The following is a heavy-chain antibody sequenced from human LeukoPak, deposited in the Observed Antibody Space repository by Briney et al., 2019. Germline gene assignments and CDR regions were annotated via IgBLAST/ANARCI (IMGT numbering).Heavy chain of an antibody. J-gene: IGHJ6*02. V-gene: IGHV3-30*03. CDR2: ISYDGSNK. CDR3: ARDRPDITIFGVVIQDGMDV. D-gene: IGHD3-3*01. Sequence: PGGSLRLSCAASGFTFSSYGMHWVRQAPGKGLEWVAVISYDGSNKYYADSVKGRFTISRDNSKNTLYLQMNSLRAEDTAVYYCARDRPDITIFGVVIQDGMDVWGQGTTVTVSS. CDR1: GFTFSSYG.